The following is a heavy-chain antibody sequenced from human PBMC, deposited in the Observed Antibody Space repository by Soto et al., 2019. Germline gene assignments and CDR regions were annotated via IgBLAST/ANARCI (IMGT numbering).Heavy chain of an antibody. D-gene: IGHD3-10*01. CDR3: AKAEYYYGSGTIYYYYYGMDV. CDR1: GFTFSSYA. J-gene: IGHJ6*02. Sequence: GGSLRLSCAASGFTFSSYAMSWVRQAPGKGLEWVSAISGSGGSTYYADSVKGRFTISRDNSKNTLYLQMNSLRAEDTAVYYCAKAEYYYGSGTIYYYYYGMDVWGQGTTVTVSS. V-gene: IGHV3-23*01. CDR2: ISGSGGST.